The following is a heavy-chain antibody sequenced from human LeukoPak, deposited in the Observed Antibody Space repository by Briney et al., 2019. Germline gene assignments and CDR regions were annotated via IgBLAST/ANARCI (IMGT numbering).Heavy chain of an antibody. CDR3: ARDSYYDFWSGRQPPDY. D-gene: IGHD3-3*01. Sequence: GGSLRLSCAASGFTFSDYYMSWIRQAPGKGLEWVSYISSSGSTIYYADSVKGRFTISRDNAKNSLYLQMNSPRAEDTAVYYCARDSYYDFWSGRQPPDYWGQGTLVTVSS. J-gene: IGHJ4*02. CDR1: GFTFSDYY. CDR2: ISSSGSTI. V-gene: IGHV3-11*01.